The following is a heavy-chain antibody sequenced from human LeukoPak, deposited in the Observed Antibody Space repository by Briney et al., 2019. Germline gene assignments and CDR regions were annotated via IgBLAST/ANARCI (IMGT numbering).Heavy chain of an antibody. J-gene: IGHJ5*02. D-gene: IGHD3-10*01. Sequence: SVKVSCKASGGTFSSYAISWVRQAPGQGLEWMGGIIPIFGTANYAQRFQGRVTITADESTSTAYMELSSLRSEDTAVYYCAGCLVRGVIIKGNWFDPWGQGTLVTVSS. CDR2: IIPIFGTA. V-gene: IGHV1-69*01. CDR3: AGCLVRGVIIKGNWFDP. CDR1: GGTFSSYA.